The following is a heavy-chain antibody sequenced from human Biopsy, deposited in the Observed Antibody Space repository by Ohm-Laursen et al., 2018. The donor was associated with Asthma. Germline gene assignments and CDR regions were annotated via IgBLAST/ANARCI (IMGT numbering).Heavy chain of an antibody. Sequence: TLSLTCTVSGGSISSGAYYWSWVRQPPGKGLEWIGYIYYIGSTYYNPSLKSRVAISLDTSKNQFSLKLSSVTAADTAGYFCARRGGVRRYFDYWGQGTLVTVSS. D-gene: IGHD3-16*01. CDR2: IYYIGST. CDR3: ARRGGVRRYFDY. CDR1: GGSISSGAYY. V-gene: IGHV4-30-4*01. J-gene: IGHJ4*02.